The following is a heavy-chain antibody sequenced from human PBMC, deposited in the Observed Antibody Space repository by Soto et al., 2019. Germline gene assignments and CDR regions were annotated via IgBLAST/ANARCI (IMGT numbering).Heavy chain of an antibody. V-gene: IGHV4-34*01. D-gene: IGHD3-22*01. J-gene: IGHJ5*01. CDR1: GGSFSGHS. CDR3: STRAYDTNGYYRFDP. Sequence: PSETLSLTCAVYGGSFSGHSWTWIRQSPGKGLEWIGDINHSGRVNYIPSLKSRVTISLDTSKNQFILTLSAVTAADTAMYYCSTRAYDTNGYYRFDPWGQGSLVTVAS. CDR2: INHSGRV.